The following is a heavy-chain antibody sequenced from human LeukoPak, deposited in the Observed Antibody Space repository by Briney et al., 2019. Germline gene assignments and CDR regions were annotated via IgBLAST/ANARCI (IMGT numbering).Heavy chain of an antibody. V-gene: IGHV4-4*07. D-gene: IGHD3/OR15-3a*01. J-gene: IGHJ4*02. CDR1: GGAISGYY. Sequence: SDTLSLTCTVSGGAISGYYWSWIRQPAGKGLEWLGRVYSGGSTKYDPSLESRVTMSVATSKNQFSLKLNFVTAADTAVYYCARVGSGYDFFDYWGQGTLVTVSS. CDR3: ARVGSGYDFFDY. CDR2: VYSGGST.